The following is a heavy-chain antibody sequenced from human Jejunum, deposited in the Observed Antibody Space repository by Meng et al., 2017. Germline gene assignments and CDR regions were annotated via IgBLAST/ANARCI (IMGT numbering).Heavy chain of an antibody. D-gene: IGHD4-17*01. Sequence: LQLHGSGPGLVKPSETLSLTCTVSGGSISSSSYYWGWIRQPPGKGLEWIGSIYYSGSTYYNPSLKSRVTISVDTSKNQFSLKLSSVTAADTAVYYCASYAATVTTLGVVWFDPWGQGTLVTVSS. J-gene: IGHJ5*02. CDR3: ASYAATVTTLGVVWFDP. V-gene: IGHV4-39*07. CDR2: IYYSGST. CDR1: GGSISSSSYY.